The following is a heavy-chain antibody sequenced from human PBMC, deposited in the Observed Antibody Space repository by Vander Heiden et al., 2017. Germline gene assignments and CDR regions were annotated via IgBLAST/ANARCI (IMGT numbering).Heavy chain of an antibody. V-gene: IGHV3-11*01. CDR1: GFTFSDYY. CDR3: ARAPMIVVVNDAFDI. CDR2: ISSSGSTI. Sequence: QVQLVESGGGLVKPGGYLRLSCAASGFTFSDYYMSWIRQAQGKGLEWVSYISSSGSTIYYADSVKGRFTISRDNAKNSLYLQMNSLRAEDTAVYYCARAPMIVVVNDAFDIWGQGTMVTVSS. D-gene: IGHD3-22*01. J-gene: IGHJ3*02.